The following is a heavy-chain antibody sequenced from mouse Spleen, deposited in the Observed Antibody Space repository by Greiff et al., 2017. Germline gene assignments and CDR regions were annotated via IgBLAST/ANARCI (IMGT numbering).Heavy chain of an antibody. J-gene: IGHJ4*01. CDR2: IYPCSGNT. V-gene: IGHV1-81*01. D-gene: IGHD2-13*01. CDR3: ARGDYGDYLYPVDY. CDR1: GYSFTSYG. Sequence: VQLQQSGAELARPGASVKLSCKASGYSFTSYGISWVKQRTGQGLEWIGEIYPCSGNTYYNEKFKGKATLTADKSSTTAYMELRSLTSEDSAVYFCARGDYGDYLYPVDYWGQGASVTVSS.